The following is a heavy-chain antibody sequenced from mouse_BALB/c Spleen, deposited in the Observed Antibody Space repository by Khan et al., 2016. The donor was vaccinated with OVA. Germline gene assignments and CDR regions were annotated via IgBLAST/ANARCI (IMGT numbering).Heavy chain of an antibody. J-gene: IGHJ3*01. CDR2: ISYSGRT. Sequence: EVQLVESGPGLVKPSLSLSLTCTVTDYSITSDYAWNWIRQFPGHKLEWMGYISYSGRTSYTPSLKSRISITRDTSKNQFFLQLNSVTTEDTATYFCGRGRAYWGQGTLVTVSA. V-gene: IGHV3-2*02. D-gene: IGHD3-3*01. CDR3: GRGRAY. CDR1: DYSITSDYA.